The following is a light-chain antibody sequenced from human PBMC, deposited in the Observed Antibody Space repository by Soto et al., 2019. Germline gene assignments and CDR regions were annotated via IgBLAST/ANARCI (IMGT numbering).Light chain of an antibody. J-gene: IGKJ3*01. CDR2: DAS. CDR1: QSVNSY. CDR3: HQRSNWPPT. V-gene: IGKV3-11*01. Sequence: EIVLTQSPATLSLSPGERATLSCRASQSVNSYLAWYQQKPGQAPSLLIYDASNRATGIPARFSGSGSGTDFTLTIGSLEPEDFAVYYCHQRSNWPPTFGPGTKVDIK.